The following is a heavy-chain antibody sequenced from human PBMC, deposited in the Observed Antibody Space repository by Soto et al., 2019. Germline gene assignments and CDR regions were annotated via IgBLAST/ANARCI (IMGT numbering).Heavy chain of an antibody. CDR1: GFTFSSYA. CDR2: ISGSGGST. V-gene: IGHV3-23*01. D-gene: IGHD6-19*01. J-gene: IGHJ4*02. Sequence: GGSLRLSCAASGFTFSSYAMSWVRQAPGKGLEWVSAISGSGGSTYYADSVKGRFTISRDNSKNTLYLQMNSLRAEDTAVYYCAKDYGQDSSGWYDADYWGQGTLVTVSS. CDR3: AKDYGQDSSGWYDADY.